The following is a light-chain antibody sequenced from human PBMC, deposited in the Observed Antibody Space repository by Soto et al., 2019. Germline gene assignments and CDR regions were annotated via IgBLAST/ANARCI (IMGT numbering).Light chain of an antibody. Sequence: QSALTQPPSASGSPGQSVALSCTGTSSDVGGYNYVSWYQHHPGNAPKLMIYEVNKRPSGVPDRFSGSKSGNTASLTVSGLQADDEADYYCSSYAGSNKVFGGGTKLTVL. CDR1: SSDVGGYNY. V-gene: IGLV2-8*01. CDR3: SSYAGSNKV. J-gene: IGLJ3*02. CDR2: EVN.